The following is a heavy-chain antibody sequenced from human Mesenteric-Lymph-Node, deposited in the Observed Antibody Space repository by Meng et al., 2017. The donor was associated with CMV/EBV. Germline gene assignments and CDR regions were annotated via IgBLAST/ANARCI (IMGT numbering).Heavy chain of an antibody. CDR1: GFTFSSYS. CDR3: AKDKGFRYLEWSSV. V-gene: IGHV3-21*01. D-gene: IGHD3-3*01. J-gene: IGHJ4*02. CDR2: ISSSSSYI. Sequence: GESLKISCAASGFTFSSYSMNWVRQAPGKGLEWVSSISSSSSYIYYADSVKGRFTISRDNAKNSLYLQMNSLRAEDTAVYYCAKDKGFRYLEWSSVRGQGTLVTVSS.